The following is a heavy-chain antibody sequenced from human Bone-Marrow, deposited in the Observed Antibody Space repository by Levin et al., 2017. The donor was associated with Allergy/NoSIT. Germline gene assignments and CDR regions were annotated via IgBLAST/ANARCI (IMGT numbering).Heavy chain of an antibody. V-gene: IGHV3-74*01. D-gene: IGHD4-17*01. CDR2: INSDGSST. CDR3: ARAPMTTVTNSFDY. CDR1: GFTFSSYW. Sequence: GGSLRLSCAASGFTFSSYWMHWVRQAPGKGLVWVSRINSDGSSTSYADSVKGRFTISRDNAKNTLYLQMNSLRAEDTAVYYCARAPMTTVTNSFDYWGQGTLVTVSS. J-gene: IGHJ4*02.